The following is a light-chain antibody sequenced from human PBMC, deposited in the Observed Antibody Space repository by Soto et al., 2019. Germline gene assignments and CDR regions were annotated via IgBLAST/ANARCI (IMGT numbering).Light chain of an antibody. V-gene: IGKV3-20*01. CDR2: SAS. Sequence: EHVWTQSPGTLSLSPGEGSTLSCRASQSVTSSYLAWYQQKPGQAPRLLIYSASSRATGVPDRFSGSGSATDFTLTISRVEPEEFAVYYCQQYGSSRNTFGQGTKVDI. CDR1: QSVTSSY. J-gene: IGKJ2*01. CDR3: QQYGSSRNT.